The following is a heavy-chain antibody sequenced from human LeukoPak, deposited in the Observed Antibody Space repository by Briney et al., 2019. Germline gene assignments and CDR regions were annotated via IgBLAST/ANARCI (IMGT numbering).Heavy chain of an antibody. CDR1: GFTVSRNY. J-gene: IGHJ5*02. CDR2: IYSGGTT. CDR3: ATEGVTAISSDR. Sequence: GGSLRLSCAASGFTVSRNYMSWVRQAPGKGLEWVSVIYSGGTTYYADSVKGRFTISRDNSKNTLYLQMNSLRAEDTAVYYCATEGVTAISSDRWGQGTLVTVSS. V-gene: IGHV3-53*01. D-gene: IGHD2-21*02.